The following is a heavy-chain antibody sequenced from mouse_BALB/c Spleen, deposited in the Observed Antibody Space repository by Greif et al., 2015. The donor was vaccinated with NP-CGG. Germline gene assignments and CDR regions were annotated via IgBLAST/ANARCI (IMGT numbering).Heavy chain of an antibody. J-gene: IGHJ1*01. D-gene: IGHD1-2*01. CDR1: GFTFSSYG. Sequence: EVHLVESGGGLVKPGGSLKLSCAASGFTFSSYGMSWVRQTPEKRLEWVATISGGGSYTYYPDSVKGRFTISRDNAKNNLYLQMSSLRSEDTALYYCARHLLRLDWYFDVWGAGTTVTVSS. V-gene: IGHV5-9-2*01. CDR3: ARHLLRLDWYFDV. CDR2: ISGGGSYT.